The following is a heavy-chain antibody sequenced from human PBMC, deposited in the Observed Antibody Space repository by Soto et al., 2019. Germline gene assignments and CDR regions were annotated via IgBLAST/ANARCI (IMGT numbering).Heavy chain of an antibody. D-gene: IGHD6-19*01. CDR3: ARPYSSMGWFDP. J-gene: IGHJ5*02. V-gene: IGHV3-74*01. Sequence: EVQLVESGGGLVQPGGSLRLSCAASGFTFSSYWMHWVRQAPGKGLVWVSRINSDGSSTSYADSVKGRFTISRDNAKNTLYLQMNILRAEDTAVYYCARPYSSMGWFDPWGQGTLVTVSS. CDR1: GFTFSSYW. CDR2: INSDGSST.